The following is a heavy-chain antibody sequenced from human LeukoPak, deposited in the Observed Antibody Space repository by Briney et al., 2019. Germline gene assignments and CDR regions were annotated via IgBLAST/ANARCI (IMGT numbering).Heavy chain of an antibody. J-gene: IGHJ4*02. V-gene: IGHV1-69*13. Sequence: ASVKVSCKASGGTFSSYAISWVRQAPGQGLGWMGGIIPIFGTANYAQKFQGRVTITADESTSTAYMELSSLRSEDTAVYYCARDRRRGSGIGGFDYWGQGTLVTVSS. CDR2: IIPIFGTA. CDR1: GGTFSSYA. D-gene: IGHD3-10*01. CDR3: ARDRRRGSGIGGFDY.